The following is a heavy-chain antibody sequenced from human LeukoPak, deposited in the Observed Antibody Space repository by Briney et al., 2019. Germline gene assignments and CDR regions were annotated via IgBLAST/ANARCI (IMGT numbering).Heavy chain of an antibody. Sequence: SETLSLTCTVSGGSISSYYWSWIRQPAGKGLEWIGRIYTSGSTNYNPSLKSRVTMSVDTSKNQFPLKLSSVTAADTAVYYCARALGGYSYGRYNWFDPWGQGTLVTVSS. V-gene: IGHV4-4*07. CDR3: ARALGGYSYGRYNWFDP. J-gene: IGHJ5*02. D-gene: IGHD5-18*01. CDR1: GGSISSYY. CDR2: IYTSGST.